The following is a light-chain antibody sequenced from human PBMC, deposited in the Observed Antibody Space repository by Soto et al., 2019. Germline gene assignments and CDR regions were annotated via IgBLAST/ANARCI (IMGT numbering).Light chain of an antibody. J-gene: IGLJ1*01. CDR1: SSDIGRHDY. Sequence: QSALTQPASVSGPPGQSITISCTGSSSDIGRHDYVSWYQHHPGKVPKVIIYEVSHRFSGLSYRFSGSKSGNTASLTISGLQAEDEGDYYCTSFAPGRIYVFGSGTKLTVL. V-gene: IGLV2-14*01. CDR2: EVS. CDR3: TSFAPGRIYV.